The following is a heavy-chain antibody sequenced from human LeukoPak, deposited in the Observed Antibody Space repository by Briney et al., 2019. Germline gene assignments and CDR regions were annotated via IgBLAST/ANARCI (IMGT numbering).Heavy chain of an antibody. CDR1: GYTFTGYY. Sequence: ASVKVSCKASGYTFTGYYMHWVRQAPGQGLEWMGWINPNSGGTNYAQKFQGRVTITADESTNTAYMELSSLRSEDTAVYYCARDPHYSGAGSFYNPSTFDPWGQGTLVTVSS. CDR2: INPNSGGT. V-gene: IGHV1-2*02. CDR3: ARDPHYSGAGSFYNPSTFDP. J-gene: IGHJ5*02. D-gene: IGHD3-10*01.